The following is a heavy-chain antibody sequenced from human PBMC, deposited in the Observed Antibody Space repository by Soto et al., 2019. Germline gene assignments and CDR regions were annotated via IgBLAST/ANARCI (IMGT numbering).Heavy chain of an antibody. Sequence: SETLSLTCIVSGDSINSGSHFWGWIRQPPGKGLEWIGTIYYSGSTYYNSSLKSRVTISIDTSKNEFSLKLTSVTAADTAVYYCARQFSFCSGFTCYSPFDYCGLGTLVTVSS. V-gene: IGHV4-39*01. CDR3: ARQFSFCSGFTCYSPFDY. CDR1: GDSINSGSHF. J-gene: IGHJ4*02. D-gene: IGHD2-15*01. CDR2: IYYSGST.